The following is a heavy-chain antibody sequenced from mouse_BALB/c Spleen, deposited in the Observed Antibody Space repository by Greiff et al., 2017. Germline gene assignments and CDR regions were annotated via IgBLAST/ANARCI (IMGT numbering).Heavy chain of an antibody. CDR1: GFAFSSYD. D-gene: IGHD2-3*01. CDR2: ISSGGGST. Sequence: DVMLVESGGGLVKPGGSLKLSCAASGFAFSSYDMSWVRQTPEKRLEWVAYISSGGGSTYYPDTVKGRFTISRDNAKNTLYLQMSSLKSEDTAMYYCARQGGYYYYAMDYWGQGTSVTVSS. J-gene: IGHJ4*01. V-gene: IGHV5-12-1*01. CDR3: ARQGGYYYYAMDY.